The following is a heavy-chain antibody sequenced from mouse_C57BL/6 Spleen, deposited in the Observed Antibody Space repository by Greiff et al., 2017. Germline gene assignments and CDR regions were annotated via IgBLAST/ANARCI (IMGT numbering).Heavy chain of an antibody. CDR3: ARTPPITTVVAGGAMDY. V-gene: IGHV3-6*01. CDR1: GYSITSGYY. J-gene: IGHJ4*01. D-gene: IGHD1-1*01. Sequence: EVKVEESGPGLVKPSQSLSLTCSVTGYSITSGYYWNWIRQFPGNKLEWMGYISYDGSNNYNPSLKNRISITRDTSKNQFFLKLNSVTTEDTATYYCARTPPITTVVAGGAMDYWGQGTSVTVSS. CDR2: ISYDGSN.